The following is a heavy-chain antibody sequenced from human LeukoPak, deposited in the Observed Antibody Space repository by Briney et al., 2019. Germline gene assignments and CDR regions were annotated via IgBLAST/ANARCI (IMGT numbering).Heavy chain of an antibody. V-gene: IGHV1-2*02. J-gene: IGHJ4*02. D-gene: IGHD1-26*01. CDR3: ARVRDSGRRTYYFDY. Sequence: VASVKVSCKASGYTFTDYFLHWVRQAPGQGLEWLAWISPITGGTKYAQKFQGRVTLTRDTSISTAYMELSRLRSDDTAVYFCARVRDSGRRTYYFDYWGQGTLVSVSS. CDR1: GYTFTDYF. CDR2: ISPITGGT.